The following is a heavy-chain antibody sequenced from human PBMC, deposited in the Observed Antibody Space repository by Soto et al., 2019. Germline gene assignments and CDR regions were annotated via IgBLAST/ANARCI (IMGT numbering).Heavy chain of an antibody. Sequence: GGSLRLSCAASGFIFTNYAMNWVRQAPGKGLGWVSVIGGRGNSAYYADSVQGRFTISRDNSKNTLSLQMRSMTADDTAIYYGVREGRGSFDFWGRGTMVTVSS. D-gene: IGHD5-12*01. CDR3: VREGRGSFDF. V-gene: IGHV3-23*01. J-gene: IGHJ3*01. CDR1: GFIFTNYA. CDR2: IGGRGNSA.